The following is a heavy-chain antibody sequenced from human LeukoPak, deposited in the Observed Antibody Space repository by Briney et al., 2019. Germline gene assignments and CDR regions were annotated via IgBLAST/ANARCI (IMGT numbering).Heavy chain of an antibody. Sequence: ASVKVSCKASGYTFTSYGISWVRQAPGKGLEWMGGFDPEDGETIYAQKFQGRVTMTEDTSTDTAYMELSSLRSEDTAVYYCATIVHIVVVTANAFDIWGQGTMVTVSS. CDR2: FDPEDGET. J-gene: IGHJ3*02. CDR3: ATIVHIVVVTANAFDI. V-gene: IGHV1-24*01. CDR1: GYTFTSYG. D-gene: IGHD2-21*02.